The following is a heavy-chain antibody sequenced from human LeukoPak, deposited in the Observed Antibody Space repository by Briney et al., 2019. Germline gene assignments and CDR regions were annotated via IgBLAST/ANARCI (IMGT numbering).Heavy chain of an antibody. CDR3: ARLSVVVVVAARLGYFDY. Sequence: GGSLRLSCAASGFTFDEYGMSWVRQVPGKGLEWVSGINWNGGSTGYADSVKGRFTISRDNAKSSLHLQMNSLRAEDTAVYYCARLSVVVVVAARLGYFDYWGQGTLVTVSS. V-gene: IGHV3-20*04. D-gene: IGHD2-15*01. CDR1: GFTFDEYG. CDR2: INWNGGST. J-gene: IGHJ4*02.